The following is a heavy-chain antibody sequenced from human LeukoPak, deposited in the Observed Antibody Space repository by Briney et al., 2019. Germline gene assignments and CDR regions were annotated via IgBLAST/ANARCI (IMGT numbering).Heavy chain of an antibody. D-gene: IGHD3-22*01. Sequence: ASVKVSCKASGYTFTSYDINWVRQATGQGLEWMGWMNPNSGNTGYAQKFQGRVTMTRNTSISTAYMELSSLRSEDTAVYYCARGGGRGSGYYYEYFDYWGQGTLVTVSS. V-gene: IGHV1-8*01. J-gene: IGHJ4*02. CDR3: ARGGGRGSGYYYEYFDY. CDR2: MNPNSGNT. CDR1: GYTFTSYD.